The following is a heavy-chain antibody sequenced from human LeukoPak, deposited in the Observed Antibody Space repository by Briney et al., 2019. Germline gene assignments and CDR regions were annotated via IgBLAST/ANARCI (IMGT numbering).Heavy chain of an antibody. D-gene: IGHD5-18*01. V-gene: IGHV1-18*01. CDR1: GYMFTSHG. J-gene: IGHJ4*02. CDR2: ISAQNGNT. CDR3: ARAPVLDTAMAPWGY. Sequence: ASVKVSCKSSGYMFTSHGIHWLRQAPGQGLEWMGWISAQNGNTNYVQQFQGRVTMTRDTSISTAYMELSRLRSDDTAVYYCARAPVLDTAMAPWGYWGQGTLVTVSS.